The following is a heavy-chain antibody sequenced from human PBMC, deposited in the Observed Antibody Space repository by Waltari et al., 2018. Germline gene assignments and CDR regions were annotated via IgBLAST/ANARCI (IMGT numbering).Heavy chain of an antibody. Sequence: QVQLEQSGAEMVKPGASVRVSCKASGYSFRRSDISWVRQAPGQGLEGMGWENTNSGNTGYAEKFQGRVTITRNTSINTAYMDLSGLRSEDTAVYYCARGSGDLDIWGQGTMVTVSS. CDR3: ARGSGDLDI. CDR1: GYSFRRSD. D-gene: IGHD2-21*01. J-gene: IGHJ3*02. V-gene: IGHV1-8*03. CDR2: ENTNSGNT.